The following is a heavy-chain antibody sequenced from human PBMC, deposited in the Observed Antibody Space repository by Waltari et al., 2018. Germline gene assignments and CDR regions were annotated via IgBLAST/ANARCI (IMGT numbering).Heavy chain of an antibody. Sequence: QVQLQQWGATLLKPSETLSLTCAVYGASLSDYFWTWIRQSPGKGLEWIGENSLKDVTYYNPALESRVSVHLDTSKNQFDLRLESVTAADTAIYYSARGPRDKWLGRYSGEYFHHWGPGTLVSVSA. D-gene: IGHD6-19*01. J-gene: IGHJ1*01. CDR3: ARGPRDKWLGRYSGEYFHH. CDR1: GASLSDYF. CDR2: NSLKDVT. V-gene: IGHV4-34*02.